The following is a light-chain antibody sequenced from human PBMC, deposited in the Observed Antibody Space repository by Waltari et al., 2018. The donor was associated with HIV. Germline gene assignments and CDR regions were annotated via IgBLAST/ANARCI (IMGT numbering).Light chain of an antibody. CDR3: AAWDDSLSGGV. Sequence: QSVLTQPPSTSGTPGQSVTITCSGSSSNIGSNFVYWYQQVPGTAPKLLIARDSQSPSGVPDRCSGAKSGTAASLAISGLRAEDEADYYCAAWDDSLSGGVFGGGTKLTVL. V-gene: IGLV1-47*01. J-gene: IGLJ2*01. CDR2: RDS. CDR1: SSNIGSNF.